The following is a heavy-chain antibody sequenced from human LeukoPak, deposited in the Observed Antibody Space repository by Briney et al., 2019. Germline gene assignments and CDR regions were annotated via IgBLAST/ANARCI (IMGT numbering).Heavy chain of an antibody. V-gene: IGHV3-30*18. CDR3: AKDRTYDYGTYDAFDI. J-gene: IGHJ3*02. CDR2: ISYDGGNK. D-gene: IGHD4-17*01. Sequence: GGSLRLSCAASGFTFDSYGMHWVRQAPGKGLEWVAVISYDGGNKYYVDSVKGRFTISRDNSKNTLYLQMNSLRPEDTAVYYCAKDRTYDYGTYDAFDIWGPGTMVTVSS. CDR1: GFTFDSYG.